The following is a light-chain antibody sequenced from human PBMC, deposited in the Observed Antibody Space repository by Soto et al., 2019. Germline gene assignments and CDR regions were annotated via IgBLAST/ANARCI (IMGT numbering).Light chain of an antibody. CDR1: QTMSIY. J-gene: IGKJ1*01. Sequence: DIQLTQSPSSLSASVGDRVTITCRASQTMSIYLNWYQQRPGKAPKLLIYAASSLQNEVPARFSGSGSGTEFSLTISSLQPEDFATYFCQQTYSARWTFGQGTKVGI. V-gene: IGKV1-39*01. CDR2: AAS. CDR3: QQTYSARWT.